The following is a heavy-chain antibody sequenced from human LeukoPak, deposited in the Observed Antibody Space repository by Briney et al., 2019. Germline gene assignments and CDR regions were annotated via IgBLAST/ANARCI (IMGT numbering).Heavy chain of an antibody. D-gene: IGHD2-8*01. CDR2: IYHSGST. V-gene: IGHV4-4*02. CDR3: ARGPIVLMAYAFDI. Sequence: TSGTLSLTCAVSCGSISSSNWWSWVRQPPGKGLEWIGEIYHSGSTNYNPSLKSRVTISVDKSKNQFSLKLSSVTAADTAVYYCARGPIVLMAYAFDIWGQGTMVTVSS. CDR1: CGSISSSNW. J-gene: IGHJ3*02.